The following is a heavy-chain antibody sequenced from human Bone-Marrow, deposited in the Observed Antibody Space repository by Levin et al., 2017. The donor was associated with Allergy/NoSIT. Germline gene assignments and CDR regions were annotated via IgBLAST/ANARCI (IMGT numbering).Heavy chain of an antibody. J-gene: IGHJ5*02. CDR2: SSTYNDII. V-gene: IGHV1-18*01. Sequence: GESLKISCKTSGYRFTDYGISWVRQVPGEGFEWMGWSSTYNDIIIYTQRLQDRVTMTTDASTRSAYLELTNLRSDDTAIYYCARDQTYYDSSGDPASWGQGTLVTVSS. CDR1: GYRFTDYG. D-gene: IGHD3-22*01. CDR3: ARDQTYYDSSGDPAS.